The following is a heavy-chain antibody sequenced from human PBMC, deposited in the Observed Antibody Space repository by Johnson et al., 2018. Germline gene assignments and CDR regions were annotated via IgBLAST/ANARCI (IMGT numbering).Heavy chain of an antibody. J-gene: IGHJ6*03. D-gene: IGHD5-18*01. V-gene: IGHV3-48*04. CDR3: ARDRTYGYRYGVAV. CDR2: IRSSGSTI. Sequence: VQLVQSGGGVVQPGRSLRLSCAASGFTFSSYAMHWVRPAPGKGLEWVSYIRSSGSTIYYADSVKGRFTISRDTPKTSLYLQMNGRSAEDTAGYYCARDRTYGYRYGVAVWGKGTTGAVA. CDR1: GFTFSSYA.